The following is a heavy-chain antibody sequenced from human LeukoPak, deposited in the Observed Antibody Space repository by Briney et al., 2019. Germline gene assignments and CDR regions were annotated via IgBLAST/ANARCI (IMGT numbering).Heavy chain of an antibody. CDR2: ISGSGGTI. CDR3: ARSPRASDYYYMDV. V-gene: IGHV3-23*01. Sequence: GGSLRLSCAASGFTFSSYAMSWVRQAPGKGLEWVSAISGSGGTIYYADSVKGRFTISRDNAKNSLYLQMNSLRAEDTAVYYCARSPRASDYYYMDVWGKGTTVTVSS. J-gene: IGHJ6*03. CDR1: GFTFSSYA.